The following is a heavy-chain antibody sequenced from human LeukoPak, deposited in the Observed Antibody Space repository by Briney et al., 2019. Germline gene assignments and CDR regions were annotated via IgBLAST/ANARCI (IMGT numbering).Heavy chain of an antibody. Sequence: SETLSLTCAVYGGSFSGYYWSWIRQPPGKGLEWIGEINHSGSTNYNPSLKSRVTISEDTSKNQFSLKLGSVTAADTAVYYCARRLLRITIFGVADRWFDPWGQGTLVTVSS. CDR3: ARRLLRITIFGVADRWFDP. D-gene: IGHD3-3*01. V-gene: IGHV4-34*01. CDR2: INHSGST. CDR1: GGSFSGYY. J-gene: IGHJ5*02.